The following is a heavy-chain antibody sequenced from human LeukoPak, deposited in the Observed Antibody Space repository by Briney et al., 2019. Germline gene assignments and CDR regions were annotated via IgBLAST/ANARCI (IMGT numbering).Heavy chain of an antibody. Sequence: PSETLSLTCAVYGGSFSGYYWSWIRQPPGKGLEWIGEINHSGSTNYNPSLKSRVTISVDTSKNQFSLKLSSVTAADTAVYYCARELLWFGPTPDYWGQGTLVTVSS. V-gene: IGHV4-34*01. J-gene: IGHJ4*02. CDR3: ARELLWFGPTPDY. CDR1: GGSFSGYY. D-gene: IGHD3-10*01. CDR2: INHSGST.